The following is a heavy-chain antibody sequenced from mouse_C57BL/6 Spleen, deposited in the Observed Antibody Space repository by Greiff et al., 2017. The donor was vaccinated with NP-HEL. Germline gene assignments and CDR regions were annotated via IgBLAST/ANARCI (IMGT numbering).Heavy chain of an antibody. CDR2: IDPSDSET. CDR3: ARGPSTSLGRGGDY. D-gene: IGHD4-1*01. J-gene: IGHJ2*01. Sequence: QVQLQQPGAELVRPGSSVKLSCKASGYTFTSYWMHWVKQRPIQGLEWIGNIDPSDSETHYNQKFKDKATLTVDKSSSAAYMQLSSLTSEDSAVYYCARGPSTSLGRGGDYWGQGTTLTVSS. V-gene: IGHV1-52*01. CDR1: GYTFTSYW.